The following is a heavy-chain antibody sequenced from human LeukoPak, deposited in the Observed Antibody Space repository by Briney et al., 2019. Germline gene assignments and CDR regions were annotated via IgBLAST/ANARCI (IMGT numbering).Heavy chain of an antibody. J-gene: IGHJ4*02. Sequence: GGSLRLSCAASGFTFSSYWMHWVRQAPGKGLVWVSRINSDGSSTSYADSVKGRFTISRDNAKNSLYLQMNSLRAEDTALYYCAKAPLGYCSGGSCYSLYYFDYWGQGTLVTVSS. V-gene: IGHV3-74*01. CDR1: GFTFSSYW. D-gene: IGHD2-15*01. CDR2: INSDGSST. CDR3: AKAPLGYCSGGSCYSLYYFDY.